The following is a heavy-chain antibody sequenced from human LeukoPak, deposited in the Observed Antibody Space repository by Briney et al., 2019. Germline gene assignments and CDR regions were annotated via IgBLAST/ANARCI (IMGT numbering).Heavy chain of an antibody. Sequence: GGSLRLSCAASGFTFSDYYMSWIRQAPGKGLEWVSYISSSGSTIYYADSVKGRFTISRDNAKNSLYLQMNSLRTEDTALYYCAKDTHSSGWPDYWGQGTLVTVSS. CDR3: AKDTHSSGWPDY. CDR1: GFTFSDYY. D-gene: IGHD6-19*01. J-gene: IGHJ4*02. V-gene: IGHV3-11*01. CDR2: ISSSGSTI.